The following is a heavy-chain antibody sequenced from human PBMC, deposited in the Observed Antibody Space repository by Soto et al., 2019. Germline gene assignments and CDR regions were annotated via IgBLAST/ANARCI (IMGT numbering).Heavy chain of an antibody. Sequence: EVQLLESGGGLVQPGGSLRLSCAVSGFTFSSYAMSWVRQAPGKGLQWVSAISGGGYSTYYAGSVKGRFAISRDNSKNTLFLNMSSMRAEDTAVYYCARGSYNTIDYWGQGTLVTVSS. D-gene: IGHD3-16*01. CDR2: ISGGGYST. CDR1: GFTFSSYA. CDR3: ARGSYNTIDY. V-gene: IGHV3-23*01. J-gene: IGHJ4*02.